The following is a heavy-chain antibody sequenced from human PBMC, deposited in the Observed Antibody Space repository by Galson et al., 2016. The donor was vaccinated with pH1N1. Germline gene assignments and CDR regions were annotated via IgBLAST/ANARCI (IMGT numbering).Heavy chain of an antibody. CDR2: IKPDGTEK. J-gene: IGHJ4*02. Sequence: SLRLSCAAPGFTFSTYWMNWVRQAPGKGLEWVASIKPDGTEKSYVDSVKGRFTISRDNAKNSLCLQMNSLRAEDTAVYYCTRAVGSYSSFWGQGTLVTVSS. CDR3: TRAVGSYSSF. CDR1: GFTFSTYW. D-gene: IGHD1-26*01. V-gene: IGHV3-7*03.